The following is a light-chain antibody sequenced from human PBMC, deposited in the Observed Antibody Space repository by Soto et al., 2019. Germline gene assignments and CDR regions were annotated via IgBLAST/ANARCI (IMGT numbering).Light chain of an antibody. CDR2: GVY. J-gene: IGKJ2*01. CDR3: QQYDASPIT. V-gene: IGKV3-20*01. CDR1: QSLRTNS. Sequence: EMVLTQSPGTLSLSLGERATLSCRASQSLRTNSLAWYQQKPGQAPRLLISGVYSRAAGIPDRFNGSGSGTHFTLTISRVEPEDFAVYYCQQYDASPITFGQGTKLEIK.